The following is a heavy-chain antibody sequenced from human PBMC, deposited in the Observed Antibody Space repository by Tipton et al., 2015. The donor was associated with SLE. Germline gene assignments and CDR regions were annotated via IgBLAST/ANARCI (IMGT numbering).Heavy chain of an antibody. Sequence: GSLRLSCAASGFTFEAFAMTWVRQAPGKGLEWVAGIIGSGSSSYTADSVKGRFAVSRDNANNRLELQMNSLRAEDTAVYYCVKEGGPGEYMFDSWGQGTLVTVSS. D-gene: IGHD5-12*01. V-gene: IGHV3-23*01. CDR3: VKEGGPGEYMFDS. CDR2: IIGSGSSS. CDR1: GFTFEAFA. J-gene: IGHJ4*02.